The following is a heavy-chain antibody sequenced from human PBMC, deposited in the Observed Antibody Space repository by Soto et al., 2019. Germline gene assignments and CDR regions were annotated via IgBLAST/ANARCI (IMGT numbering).Heavy chain of an antibody. CDR1: GLTFSSYS. J-gene: IGHJ5*02. V-gene: IGHV3-48*01. D-gene: IGHD2-21*01. Sequence: GGSLRLSCASSGLTFSSYSMNLVRQAPGKGLEWVSYISSSSSTIYYADSVKGRFTISRDNAKNSLYLQMNSLRAEDTAVYYCARILRLNWFDPWGQGTLVTVSS. CDR3: ARILRLNWFDP. CDR2: ISSSSSTI.